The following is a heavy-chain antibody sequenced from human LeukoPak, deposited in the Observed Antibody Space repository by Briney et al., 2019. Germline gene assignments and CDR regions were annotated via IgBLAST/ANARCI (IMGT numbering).Heavy chain of an antibody. CDR3: AKDPRRYSRTGGYFDY. D-gene: IGHD6-13*01. CDR2: ISYSGGST. CDR1: GFTFSTYA. V-gene: IGHV3-23*01. J-gene: IGHJ4*02. Sequence: GGSLRLSCAASGFTFSTYAMSWVRQAPGKGLEWVSAISYSGGSTYYADSVKGRFTISRANSKNTLYLQMNSLRAEDTAVYYCAKDPRRYSRTGGYFDYWGQGTLVTVSS.